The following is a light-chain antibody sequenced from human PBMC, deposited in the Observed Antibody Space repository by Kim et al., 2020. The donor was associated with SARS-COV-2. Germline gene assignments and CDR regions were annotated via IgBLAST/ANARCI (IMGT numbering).Light chain of an antibody. CDR1: SSDSGAEYD. CDR2: GNS. V-gene: IGLV1-40*01. CDR3: QSYDSSLSGWV. J-gene: IGLJ3*02. Sequence: VTSAGAGDSSDSGAEYDVHWYQQIPGTAPKLLIYGNSNRPSGVPDRFSGSKSGTSASLAITGLQAEDEAEYYCQSYDSSLSGWVFGGGTQLTVL.